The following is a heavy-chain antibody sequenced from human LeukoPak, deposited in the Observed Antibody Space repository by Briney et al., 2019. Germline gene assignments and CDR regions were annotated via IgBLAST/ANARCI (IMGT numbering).Heavy chain of an antibody. Sequence: GGTLRIGWAPAGFTLSSEGIEWVRQAPVGGQDWVALMRSDGSTKYYVDSVKGRFTISRDNSKNTLSLQMHSLRAEDTAVYYCAKDPGSTSCCGVLGDYWGQGTLVTVSS. V-gene: IGHV3-30*02. D-gene: IGHD2-2*01. J-gene: IGHJ4*02. CDR2: MRSDGSTK. CDR3: AKDPGSTSCCGVLGDY. CDR1: GFTLSSEG.